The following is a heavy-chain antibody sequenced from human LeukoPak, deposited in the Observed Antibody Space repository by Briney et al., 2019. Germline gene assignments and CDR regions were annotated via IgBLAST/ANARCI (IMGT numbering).Heavy chain of an antibody. V-gene: IGHV3-30*04. J-gene: IGHJ4*02. CDR3: ASSRGYSDYDSDY. CDR1: GFTLITYA. CDR2: ISDDGSNK. Sequence: PGRSLRLSCAASGFTLITYAMHWVRQAPGRGLERVAVISDDGSNKYYADSVKGRFTISRDNSKNTLYLQMNSLRPEDAAVYFCASSRGYSDYDSDYWGQGTLVTVSS. D-gene: IGHD5-12*01.